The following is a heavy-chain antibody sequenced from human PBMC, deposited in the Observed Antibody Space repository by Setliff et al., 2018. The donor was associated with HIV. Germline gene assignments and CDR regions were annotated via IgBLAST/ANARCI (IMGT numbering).Heavy chain of an antibody. CDR2: IKQDGSEK. CDR3: ARGRYSSSRWDLSYMDV. J-gene: IGHJ6*03. D-gene: IGHD6-6*01. V-gene: IGHV3-7*04. CDR1: GFTFSTYW. Sequence: GGSLRLSCAASGFTFSTYWMSWVRQAPGKGLEWVANIKQDGSEKYYVDSVKGRFTISRDNAKNSLYLQMNSLRAEDTAVYYCARGRYSSSRWDLSYMDVWGKGTTVTVSS.